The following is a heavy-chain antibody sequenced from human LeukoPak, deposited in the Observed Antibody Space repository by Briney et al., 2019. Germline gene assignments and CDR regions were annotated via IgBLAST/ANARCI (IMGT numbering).Heavy chain of an antibody. CDR1: GGSISSSSCF. V-gene: IGHV4-39*01. D-gene: IGHD2-2*01. Sequence: PSETLSLTCTVSGGSISSSSCFWGWIRQPPGKGLEWIASIHYNGNTYYNPSLKSRVTISIDTSKNQFSLKLSSVTVADTAVYYCARPLASTTIYTWFDPWGQGSLVTVSS. CDR2: IHYNGNT. J-gene: IGHJ5*02. CDR3: ARPLASTTIYTWFDP.